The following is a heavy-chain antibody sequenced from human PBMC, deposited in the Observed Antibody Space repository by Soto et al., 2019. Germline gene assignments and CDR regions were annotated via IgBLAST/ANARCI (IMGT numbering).Heavy chain of an antibody. CDR1: GYTFTNYD. V-gene: IGHV1-18*01. Sequence: QVHLVQSGAEVKKPGASVKVSCKASGYTFTNYDINWVRQAPGQGLEWMGWISTYTGNTNYAQKPQGRVPIATDTSTSTAYMELRSLRSDDTAVYYCARGYYYGSGRPTPGGMDVWGQGTTVTVSS. CDR3: ARGYYYGSGRPTPGGMDV. CDR2: ISTYTGNT. J-gene: IGHJ6*02. D-gene: IGHD3-10*01.